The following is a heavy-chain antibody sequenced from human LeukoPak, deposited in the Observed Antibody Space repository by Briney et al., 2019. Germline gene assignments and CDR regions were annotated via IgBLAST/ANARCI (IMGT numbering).Heavy chain of an antibody. D-gene: IGHD1-26*01. V-gene: IGHV1-3*01. CDR1: GYTFTSYA. CDR3: ARESGSYLSYFDY. Sequence: GASVKVSCKASGYTFTSYAMHWVRQAPGQRLEWMGWINAGNGNTKYSQKFQGRVTITRDTSASTAYMELSSLRSEDTAVYYCARESGSYLSYFDYWGQGTLVTVSS. CDR2: INAGNGNT. J-gene: IGHJ4*02.